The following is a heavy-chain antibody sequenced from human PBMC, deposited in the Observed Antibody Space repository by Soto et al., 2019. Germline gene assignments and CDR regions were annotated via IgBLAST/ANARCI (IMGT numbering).Heavy chain of an antibody. CDR2: IWYDGSNK. CDR1: GFTFSSYG. V-gene: IGHV3-33*01. J-gene: IGHJ6*02. Sequence: GGSLRLSCAASGFTFSSYGMHWVRQAPGKGLEWVAVIWYDGSNKYYADSVKGRFTISRDNSKNTLYLQMNSLRAEDTAVYYCARTVSGTYYYYGMDVWGQGTTVTVSS. D-gene: IGHD1-1*01. CDR3: ARTVSGTYYYYGMDV.